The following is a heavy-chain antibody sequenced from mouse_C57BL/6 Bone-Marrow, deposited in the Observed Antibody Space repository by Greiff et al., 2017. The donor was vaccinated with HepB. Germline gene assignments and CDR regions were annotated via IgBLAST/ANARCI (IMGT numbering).Heavy chain of an antibody. CDR3: AREGNDYDGGFDY. V-gene: IGHV1-55*01. D-gene: IGHD2-4*01. Sequence: QVQLLQPGAELVKPGASVKMSCKASGFTFTSYWITWVKQRPGQGLEWVGDIYPGSGSTNYNEKFKSKATLSVDTSTSTAYMQLSSLKSEDSAVYYCAREGNDYDGGFDYWGQGTLVTVSA. J-gene: IGHJ3*01. CDR1: GFTFTSYW. CDR2: IYPGSGST.